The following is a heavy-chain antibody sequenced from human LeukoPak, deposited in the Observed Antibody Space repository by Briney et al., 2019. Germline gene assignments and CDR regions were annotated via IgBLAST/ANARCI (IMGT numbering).Heavy chain of an antibody. CDR3: ARAQEWEPVFFDY. CDR1: GYTFTGYY. V-gene: IGHV1-2*02. J-gene: IGHJ4*02. D-gene: IGHD1-26*01. CDR2: INPNSGGT. Sequence: ASVTVSCKASGYTFTGYYMHWVRQAPGQGLEWMGWINPNSGGTNYVQKFQGRVTMTRDTSISTAYMELNRLRSDDTAVYYCARAQEWEPVFFDYWGQGTLVTVSS.